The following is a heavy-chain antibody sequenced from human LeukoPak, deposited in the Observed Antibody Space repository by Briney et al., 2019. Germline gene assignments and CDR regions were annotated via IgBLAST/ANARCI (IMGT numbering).Heavy chain of an antibody. CDR2: ISSSSTYI. CDR1: GFTFSSSN. V-gene: IGHV3-21*01. CDR3: AKYSGTYRDY. Sequence: GGSLRLSCAASGFTFSSSNMNWVRQAPGRGLEWVSSISSSSTYIFYVDSVKGRFTISRDNAKNSLYLQMNSLRAEDTAVYYCAKYSGTYRDYWGQGTLVTVSS. J-gene: IGHJ4*02. D-gene: IGHD1-26*01.